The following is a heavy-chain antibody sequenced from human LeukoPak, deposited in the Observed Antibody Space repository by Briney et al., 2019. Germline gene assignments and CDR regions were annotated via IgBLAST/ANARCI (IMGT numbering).Heavy chain of an antibody. V-gene: IGHV3-33*01. Sequence: GGSLRLSCVASGFTFSSHGMHWVRQAPGKGLEWVAVIWYDGSHRYYPDSVKGRFTISRDNSKNTLFLQMDSLRVDDTAVYYCERDNAAADGALDYWGQGSLVTVSS. CDR3: ERDNAAADGALDY. J-gene: IGHJ4*02. CDR2: IWYDGSHR. D-gene: IGHD5-24*01. CDR1: GFTFSSHG.